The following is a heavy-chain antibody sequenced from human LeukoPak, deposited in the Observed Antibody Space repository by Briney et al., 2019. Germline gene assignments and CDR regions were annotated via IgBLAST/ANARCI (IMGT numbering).Heavy chain of an antibody. J-gene: IGHJ4*02. V-gene: IGHV3-21*01. CDR1: GFTFSSYS. CDR3: ARTRERITMVRGASIGPPFDY. CDR2: ISSSSSYI. D-gene: IGHD3-10*01. Sequence: PGGSLRLSCAASGFTFSSYSMNWVRQAPGKGLEWVSSISSSSSYIYYADSVKGRFTISRDNAKNSLYLQMNSLRAEDTAVYYCARTRERITMVRGASIGPPFDYWGQGTLVTVSS.